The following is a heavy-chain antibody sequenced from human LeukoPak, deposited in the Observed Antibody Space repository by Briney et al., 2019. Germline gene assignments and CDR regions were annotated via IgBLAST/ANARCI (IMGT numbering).Heavy chain of an antibody. CDR3: ARVNPHPYDILTGRGFDY. J-gene: IGHJ4*02. CDR2: IIPIFGTA. D-gene: IGHD3-9*01. CDR1: GGTFSSYA. V-gene: IGHV1-69*13. Sequence: SVKVSCKASGGTFSSYAISWVRQAPGQGLEWMGGIIPIFGTANYAQKFQGRVTITADESTSTAYMELSSLRSEDTAVYYCARVNPHPYDILTGRGFDYWGQGTLVTVSS.